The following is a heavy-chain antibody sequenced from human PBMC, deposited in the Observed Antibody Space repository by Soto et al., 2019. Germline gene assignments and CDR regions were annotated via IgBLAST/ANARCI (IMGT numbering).Heavy chain of an antibody. J-gene: IGHJ6*02. D-gene: IGHD2-15*01. Sequence: GGSLRLSCAASGFTFSSYGMHWVRQAPGKGLEWVAVISYDGSNKYYADSVKGRFTISRDNSKNTLYLQMNSLRAEDTAVYYCAKEWSKDYYYGMDVWGQGTTVTVSS. V-gene: IGHV3-30*18. CDR2: ISYDGSNK. CDR1: GFTFSSYG. CDR3: AKEWSKDYYYGMDV.